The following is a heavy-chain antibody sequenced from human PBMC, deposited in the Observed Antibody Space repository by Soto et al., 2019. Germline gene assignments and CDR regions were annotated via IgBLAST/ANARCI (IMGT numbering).Heavy chain of an antibody. D-gene: IGHD3-3*01. CDR2: MNPNSGNT. V-gene: IGHV1-8*01. Sequence: ASVKGSCKASGYTFTSYDINWVRQATGQGLEWMGWMNPNSGNTGYAQKFQGRVTMTRNTSISTAYMELSSLRSEDTAVYYCARVRITIFGVVIKYYYYYGMDVWGQGTTVTVSS. J-gene: IGHJ6*02. CDR1: GYTFTSYD. CDR3: ARVRITIFGVVIKYYYYYGMDV.